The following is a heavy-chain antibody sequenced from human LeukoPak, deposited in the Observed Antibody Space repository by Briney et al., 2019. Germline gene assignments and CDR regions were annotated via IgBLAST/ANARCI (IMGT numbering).Heavy chain of an antibody. J-gene: IGHJ6*02. V-gene: IGHV3-74*01. CDR3: ARDAVDTANAV. D-gene: IGHD5-18*01. CDR1: GFTFTTYW. CDR2: INSDGSIT. Sequence: GGSLRLSCAASGFTFTTYWMHWVRQTPGKGLVWVSHINSDGSITSYADSVKGRFTISRDNAKNTLYLQMNSLRAEDTAVYYCARDAVDTANAVWGQGTTVTVSS.